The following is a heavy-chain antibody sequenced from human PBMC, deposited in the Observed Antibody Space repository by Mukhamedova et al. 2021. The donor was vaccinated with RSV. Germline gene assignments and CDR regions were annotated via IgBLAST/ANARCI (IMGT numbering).Heavy chain of an antibody. V-gene: IGHV5-51*01. CDR3: ARNGRGTTILDY. Sequence: GWVRQMPGKGLEWMGIIYPGDSDTRYSPPFQGQVTISADKSISTAYLQWSSLKASDTAMYYCARNGRGTTILDYWGQGTLVTVSS. CDR2: IYPGDSDT. D-gene: IGHD3-10*02. J-gene: IGHJ4*02.